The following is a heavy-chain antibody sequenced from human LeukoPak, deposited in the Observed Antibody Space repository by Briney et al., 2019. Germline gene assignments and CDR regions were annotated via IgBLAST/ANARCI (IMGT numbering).Heavy chain of an antibody. D-gene: IGHD6-13*01. V-gene: IGHV2-70*11. CDR1: GFSLSTSGMC. J-gene: IGHJ4*02. CDR3: ARIPLYSSSWAYFDY. Sequence: SGPTLVNPTQTLTLTCTFSGFSLSTSGMCVSWIRQPPGKALEWLARIDWDDDKYYSTSLKTRLTISKDTSKNQVVLTMTNMDPVDTATYYCARIPLYSSSWAYFDYWGQGTLVTVSS. CDR2: IDWDDDK.